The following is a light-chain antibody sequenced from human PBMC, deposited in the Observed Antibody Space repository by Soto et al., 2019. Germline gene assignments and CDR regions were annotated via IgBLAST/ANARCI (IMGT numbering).Light chain of an antibody. V-gene: IGKV1-8*01. J-gene: IGKJ2*01. CDR1: QGISSY. Sequence: AIRMTQSPSSFSASTGDRVTITCRASQGISSYLAWYQQKPGKAPKLLIYAASTLQSGVPSRFSGSGSGTDFTLTSSCLQSEDFETYYCQQYYSYPPTFGQGTNLEIK. CDR3: QQYYSYPPT. CDR2: AAS.